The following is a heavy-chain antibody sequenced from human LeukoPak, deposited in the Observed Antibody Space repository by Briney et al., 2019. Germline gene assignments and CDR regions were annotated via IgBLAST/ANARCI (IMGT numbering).Heavy chain of an antibody. Sequence: GGSLRLSCAASGFAVSSNYMSWVRQAPGKGLEWVSVIYSGGSTYYADSVKGRFTISRDNSKNTLYLQMNRLTAEDTVEYYCLVYARSKWFDPWCQGTRVTVSS. D-gene: IGHD2-8*01. CDR3: LVYARSKWFDP. J-gene: IGHJ5*02. CDR2: IYSGGST. V-gene: IGHV3-66*02. CDR1: GFAVSSNY.